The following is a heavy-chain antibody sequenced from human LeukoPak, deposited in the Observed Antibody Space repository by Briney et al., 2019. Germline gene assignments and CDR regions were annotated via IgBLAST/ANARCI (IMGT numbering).Heavy chain of an antibody. CDR2: IIPILGIA. D-gene: IGHD4-23*01. V-gene: IGHV1-69*04. Sequence: SVKVSCKASGGTFSSYAISWVRQAPGQGLEWMGRIIPILGIANYAQKFQGRVTITADKSTSTAYMELSSLRSEDTAVYYCARDRPAGYGGNPGPWGQGTLVTVSS. CDR1: GGTFSSYA. J-gene: IGHJ5*02. CDR3: ARDRPAGYGGNPGP.